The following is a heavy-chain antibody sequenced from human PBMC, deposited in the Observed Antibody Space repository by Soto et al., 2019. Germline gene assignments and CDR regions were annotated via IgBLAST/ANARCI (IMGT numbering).Heavy chain of an antibody. CDR2: FDPEDGET. CDR1: GYTLTELS. V-gene: IGHV1-24*01. Sequence: GASVKVSCKVSGYTLTELSMHWVRQAPGKGLEWMGGFDPEDGETIYAQKFQGRVTMTEDTSTDTAYMELSSLRSEDTAVYYCATYSSVYYYYTMDVWGQGTTVTVSS. J-gene: IGHJ6*02. D-gene: IGHD3-22*01. CDR3: ATYSSVYYYYTMDV.